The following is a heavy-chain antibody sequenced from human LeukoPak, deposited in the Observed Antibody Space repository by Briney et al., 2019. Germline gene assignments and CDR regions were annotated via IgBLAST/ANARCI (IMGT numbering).Heavy chain of an antibody. D-gene: IGHD3-10*01. CDR1: GYIFSDYW. V-gene: IGHV5-51*01. CDR2: MYPGDSDS. Sequence: GESLKISCKGSGYIFSDYWINWVRQMPGKGLVWMGIMYPGDSDSRYSPAFQGHVTFSADKSTNTAYLQWNSLNASDTAIYYCARSVVVLRGVLDSWGQGTLVTVSS. J-gene: IGHJ4*02. CDR3: ARSVVVLRGVLDS.